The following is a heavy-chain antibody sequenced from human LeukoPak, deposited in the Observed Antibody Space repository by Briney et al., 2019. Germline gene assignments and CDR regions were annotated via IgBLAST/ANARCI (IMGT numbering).Heavy chain of an antibody. Sequence: GGSLRLSCAASGFTVSSNYMNWVRQAPGKGLEWVSVIYSGGSAYYADSVKGRFTISRDNSKNTLYLQMNSLRAEDTAVYYCARELLSAFDIWGQGTMVTVSS. J-gene: IGHJ3*02. V-gene: IGHV3-53*01. D-gene: IGHD2/OR15-2a*01. CDR1: GFTVSSNY. CDR3: ARELLSAFDI. CDR2: IYSGGSA.